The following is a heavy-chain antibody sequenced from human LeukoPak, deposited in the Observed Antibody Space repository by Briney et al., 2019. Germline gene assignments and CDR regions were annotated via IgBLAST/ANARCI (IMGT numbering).Heavy chain of an antibody. CDR2: INPNSGGT. Sequence: ASVKVSCKASGYTFTGYYMHWVRQAPGQGLEWMGWINPNSGGTNYAQKFQGWVTMTRDTSISTAYMELSSLRSEDTAVYYCARDKEQQPGSYYYYGMDVWGQGTTVTVSS. V-gene: IGHV1-2*04. J-gene: IGHJ6*02. CDR1: GYTFTGYY. CDR3: ARDKEQQPGSYYYYGMDV. D-gene: IGHD6-13*01.